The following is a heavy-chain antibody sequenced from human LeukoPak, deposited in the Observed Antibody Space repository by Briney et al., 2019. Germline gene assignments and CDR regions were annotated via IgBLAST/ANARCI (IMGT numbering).Heavy chain of an antibody. CDR1: GFTFSSYA. V-gene: IGHV3-23*01. D-gene: IGHD3-10*01. J-gene: IGHJ4*02. CDR2: ISGSGGST. Sequence: PGGSLRLSCAASGFTFSSYAMSWVRQAPGKGLEWVSAISGSGGSTYYADSVKGRFTISRDNSKNTLSLQMNNLRAEDTAVYYCAKESRYYYGSGSFSSQFDYWGQGNLVTVSS. CDR3: AKESRYYYGSGSFSSQFDY.